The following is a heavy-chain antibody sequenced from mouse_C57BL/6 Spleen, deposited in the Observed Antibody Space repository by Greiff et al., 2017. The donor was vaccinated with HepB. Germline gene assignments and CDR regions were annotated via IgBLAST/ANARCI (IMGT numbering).Heavy chain of an antibody. Sequence: VTLMESGPELVKPGASVKISCKASGYAFSSSWMNWVKQRPGKGLEWIGRIYPGDGDTNYNGKFKGKATLTADKSTSTAYMQLSSLTSEDSAVYFCARMGNYGAYWGQGTLVTVSA. CDR2: IYPGDGDT. CDR1: GYAFSSSW. CDR3: ARMGNYGAY. D-gene: IGHD2-1*01. J-gene: IGHJ3*01. V-gene: IGHV1-82*01.